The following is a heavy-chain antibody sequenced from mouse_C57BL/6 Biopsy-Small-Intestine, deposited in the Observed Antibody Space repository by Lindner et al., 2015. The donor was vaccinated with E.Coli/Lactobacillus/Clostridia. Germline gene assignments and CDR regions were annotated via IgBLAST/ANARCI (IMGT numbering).Heavy chain of an antibody. J-gene: IGHJ2*01. CDR1: GFTFTTYF. D-gene: IGHD2-1*01. CDR3: VRELPQAMYFDF. Sequence: SVKVSCKTSGFTFTTYFIHWVRQAPGQGLEWVGRYGHDAPKFQGRVSLTSDTSTGTVYMELRSLRSDDTAVYYCVRELPQAMYFDFRGQGTLITVSP. CDR2: YG. V-gene: IGHV1-69*02.